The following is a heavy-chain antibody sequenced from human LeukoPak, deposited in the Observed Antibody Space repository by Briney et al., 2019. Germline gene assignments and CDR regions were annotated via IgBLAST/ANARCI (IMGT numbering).Heavy chain of an antibody. Sequence: ASVKVSCKASGYTFTVYYMHWVRQAPGQGLEWMGWINPNSGGTNYAQKFQGRVTMTRDTSISTAYMELSRLRSDDTAVYYCARDRRRIAVGGRWGNWFDPWGQGTLVTVSS. CDR2: INPNSGGT. CDR3: ARDRRRIAVGGRWGNWFDP. CDR1: GYTFTVYY. J-gene: IGHJ5*02. D-gene: IGHD6-19*01. V-gene: IGHV1-2*02.